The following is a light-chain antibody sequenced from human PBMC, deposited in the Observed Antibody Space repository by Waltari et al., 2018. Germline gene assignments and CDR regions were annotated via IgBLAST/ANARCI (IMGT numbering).Light chain of an antibody. CDR1: QLGGNF. CDR3: QTWDDTIVV. Sequence: SELTQPPSVSVSPGQTARPACSGSQLGGNFACLYQQKPCQSPVLVMFQDSRRPSGIPERFSGSSSGSTATLTISGTQPMDEADYFCQTWDDTIVVFGGGTRLTVL. V-gene: IGLV3-1*01. J-gene: IGLJ2*01. CDR2: QDS.